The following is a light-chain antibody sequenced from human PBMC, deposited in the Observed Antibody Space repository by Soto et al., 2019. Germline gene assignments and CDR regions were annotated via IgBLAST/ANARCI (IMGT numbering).Light chain of an antibody. CDR1: RDVGSD. Sequence: QITQARSCVAAGVGEELSGSCRARRDVGSDVSWYQQKPGQAPKLLIYAASNLYTGVPSRFSGSRSGTETNLTIRSPQPEDFASYYSLQDSGDSWTFGQGTKVDIK. CDR2: AAS. CDR3: LQDSGDSWT. J-gene: IGKJ1*01. V-gene: IGKV1-6*01.